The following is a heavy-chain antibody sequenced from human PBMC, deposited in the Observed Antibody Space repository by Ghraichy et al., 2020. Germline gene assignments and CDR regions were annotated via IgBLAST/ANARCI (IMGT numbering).Heavy chain of an antibody. J-gene: IGHJ4*02. CDR1: GFTFSSYA. D-gene: IGHD5-12*01. Sequence: GGSLRLSCAASGFTFSSYAMSWVRQAPGKGLEWVSAISGSGGSTYYADSVKGRFTISRDNSKNTLYLQMNSLRAEDTAVYYCAKVAVFVWGYSGYDSFHYWGQGTLVTVSS. V-gene: IGHV3-23*01. CDR2: ISGSGGST. CDR3: AKVAVFVWGYSGYDSFHY.